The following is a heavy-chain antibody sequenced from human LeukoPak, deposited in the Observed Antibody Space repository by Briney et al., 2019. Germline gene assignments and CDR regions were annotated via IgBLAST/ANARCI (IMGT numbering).Heavy chain of an antibody. CDR1: GFTFSSYA. J-gene: IGHJ4*02. V-gene: IGHV3-23*01. CDR3: AKDQWELLDFDY. D-gene: IGHD1-26*01. Sequence: PGGSLRLSCAASGFTFSSYAMSWVRQAPRKGLEWVSAISGSGGSTYYTDSVKGRFTISRDNSKTTLYLKMNSLRAEDTAVYYCAKDQWELLDFDYWGQGTLVTVSS. CDR2: ISGSGGST.